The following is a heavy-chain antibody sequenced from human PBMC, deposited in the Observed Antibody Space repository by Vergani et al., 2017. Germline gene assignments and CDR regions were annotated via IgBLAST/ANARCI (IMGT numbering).Heavy chain of an antibody. J-gene: IGHJ4*02. CDR3: ARGGLLWFGGVLGPDY. Sequence: QVQLVQSGAEVKKPGASVKVSCKASGYTFTSYAMHWVRQAPGQRLEWMGWINAGNGNTKYSQKFQGRVTITRDTSASTAYMELSSLRSEDTAVYYCARGGLLWFGGVLGPDYWGQGTLVTVSS. V-gene: IGHV1-3*01. CDR1: GYTFTSYA. CDR2: INAGNGNT. D-gene: IGHD3-10*01.